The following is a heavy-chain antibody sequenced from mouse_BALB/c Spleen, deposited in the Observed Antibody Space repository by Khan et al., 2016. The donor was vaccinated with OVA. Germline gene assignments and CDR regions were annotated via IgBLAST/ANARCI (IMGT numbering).Heavy chain of an antibody. D-gene: IGHD1-1*01. V-gene: IGHV5-9-3*01. Sequence: EVELVESGGGLVKPGGSLQLSCAASGFTFSSYAMSWVRQTPEKRLEWVATISSGGTYTYYPDSVKGRFTISRDNAKNTLYLQMSSLRSEDTAMXYCVRTPGYYGSNYFDDWGQGTTLTASS. CDR2: ISSGGTYT. CDR3: VRTPGYYGSNYFDD. CDR1: GFTFSSYA. J-gene: IGHJ2*01.